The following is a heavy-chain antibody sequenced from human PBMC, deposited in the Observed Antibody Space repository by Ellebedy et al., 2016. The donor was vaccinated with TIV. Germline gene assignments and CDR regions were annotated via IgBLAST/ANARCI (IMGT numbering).Heavy chain of an antibody. J-gene: IGHJ6*02. CDR3: ARGPLRYFDWVYYYHGMDV. CDR2: IYYSGYT. CDR1: GGSISTYY. D-gene: IGHD3-9*01. Sequence: MPSETLSLTCTVSGGSISTYYWSWIRQPPGQGLEWIGYIYYSGYTEYNPSLKSLVTISLDTSKDQFSLRLSFVTAADTAVYYCARGPLRYFDWVYYYHGMDVWGQGTTVTVSS. V-gene: IGHV4-59*08.